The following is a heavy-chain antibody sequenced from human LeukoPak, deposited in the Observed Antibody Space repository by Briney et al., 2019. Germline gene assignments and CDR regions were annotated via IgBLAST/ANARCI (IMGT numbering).Heavy chain of an antibody. V-gene: IGHV4-30-2*02. CDR2: IYHSGST. Sequence: SETLSLTCTVSGGSISSGGYYWSWIRQPPGKGLEWIGYIYHSGSTYYNPSLKSRVTISVDTSKNQFSLKLSSVTAADTAVYYCARWDCSSTSCGSVDVWGKGTTVTVSS. J-gene: IGHJ6*04. CDR1: GGSISSGGYY. CDR3: ARWDCSSTSCGSVDV. D-gene: IGHD2-2*01.